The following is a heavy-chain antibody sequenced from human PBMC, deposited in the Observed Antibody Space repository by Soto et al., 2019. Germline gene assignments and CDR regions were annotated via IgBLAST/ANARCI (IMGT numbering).Heavy chain of an antibody. CDR2: IYYSGST. J-gene: IGHJ5*02. CDR1: GGSISSGGYY. Sequence: QVQLQESGPGLVKPSQTLSLTCTVSGGSISSGGYYWSWIRQHPGKGLEWIGYIYYSGSTYYNPSLKSRVTISVDTSKNQFSLKLSSVTAADTAVYYCASLLYDILTGYYSWFDPWGQGTLVTVSS. CDR3: ASLLYDILTGYYSWFDP. V-gene: IGHV4-31*03. D-gene: IGHD3-9*01.